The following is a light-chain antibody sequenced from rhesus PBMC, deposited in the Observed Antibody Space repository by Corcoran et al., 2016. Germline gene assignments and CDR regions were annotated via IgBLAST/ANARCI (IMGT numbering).Light chain of an antibody. CDR2: AAS. V-gene: IGKV1-19*01. J-gene: IGKJ3*01. Sequence: DIQMTQSPSSLSASVGDKVTITCHASQGIRSWLAWSQQKPGKAPKPLIYAASSVQSGVPSRFSGSGSGTDYTLTISSLQPEDFATYYCQQYDDLPLTFGPGTKLDIK. CDR3: QQYDDLPLT. CDR1: QGIRSW.